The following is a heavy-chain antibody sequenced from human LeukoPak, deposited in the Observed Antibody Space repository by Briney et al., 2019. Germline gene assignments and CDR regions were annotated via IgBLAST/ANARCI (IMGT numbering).Heavy chain of an antibody. V-gene: IGHV1-69*05. CDR3: AGCHSYDCGAFDI. CDR1: GGTFSSYA. Sequence: SVKVSCKASGGTFSSYAISWVRQAPGQGLEWMGGIIPIFGTANYAQKFQGRVTITTDESTSTAYMELSSLRSEDTAVYYCAGCHSYDCGAFDIWGQGTMVTVSS. D-gene: IGHD5-12*01. J-gene: IGHJ3*02. CDR2: IIPIFGTA.